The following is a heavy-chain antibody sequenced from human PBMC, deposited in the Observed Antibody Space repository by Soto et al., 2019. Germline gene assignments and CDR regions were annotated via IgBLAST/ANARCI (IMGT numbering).Heavy chain of an antibody. Sequence: GGSLRLSCAASGFTFSSYSMNWVRQAPGKGLEWVSYISSSSSTIYYADSVKGRFTISRDNAKNSLYLQMNSLRAEDTAVYYCARDSSYDYIWGSYRHILPFDYWGQGTLVTVSS. CDR1: GFTFSSYS. CDR2: ISSSSSTI. J-gene: IGHJ4*02. V-gene: IGHV3-48*01. CDR3: ARDSSYDYIWGSYRHILPFDY. D-gene: IGHD3-16*02.